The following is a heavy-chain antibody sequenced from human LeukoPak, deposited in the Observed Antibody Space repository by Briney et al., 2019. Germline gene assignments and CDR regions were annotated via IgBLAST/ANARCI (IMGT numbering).Heavy chain of an antibody. CDR3: ARVACSGTSCETSYYYYMDV. J-gene: IGHJ6*03. Sequence: SETLSLTCTVSGYSISSGYYWGWIRQPPGKGLEWIGSIYHSGSTYYNPSLKSRVTISVDTSKNQFSLKLSSVTAADTAVYYCARVACSGTSCETSYYYYMDVWGKGTTVTVSS. V-gene: IGHV4-38-2*02. CDR1: GYSISSGYY. CDR2: IYHSGST. D-gene: IGHD2-2*01.